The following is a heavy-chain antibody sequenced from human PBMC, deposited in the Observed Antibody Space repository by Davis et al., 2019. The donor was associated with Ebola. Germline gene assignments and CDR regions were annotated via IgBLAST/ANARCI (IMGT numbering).Heavy chain of an antibody. J-gene: IGHJ6*02. CDR1: GFTFSSYA. D-gene: IGHD3-9*01. CDR2: ISYDGSNK. Sequence: GGSLRLSCAASGFTFSSYAMSWVRQAPGKGLEWVAVISYDGSNKYYADSVKGRFTISRDNSRNTLYLQMNSLRAEDTAVYYCARDIPVSYFDWLGHMDVWGQGTTVTVSS. CDR3: ARDIPVSYFDWLGHMDV. V-gene: IGHV3-30-3*01.